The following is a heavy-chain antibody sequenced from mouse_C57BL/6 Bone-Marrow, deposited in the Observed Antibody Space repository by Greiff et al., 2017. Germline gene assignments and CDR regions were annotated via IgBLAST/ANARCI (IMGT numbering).Heavy chain of an antibody. Sequence: QVQLQQPGAELVMPGASVKLSCKASGYTFTSYWMHWVKQRPGQGLEWIGEIDPSDSYTNYNQKFKGKSTLTVDKSSSTAYMQLSSLTSEDSAVYSCARGYYYFDYWGQGTTLTVSS. CDR2: IDPSDSYT. J-gene: IGHJ2*01. D-gene: IGHD2-3*01. CDR1: GYTFTSYW. V-gene: IGHV1-69*01. CDR3: ARGYYYFDY.